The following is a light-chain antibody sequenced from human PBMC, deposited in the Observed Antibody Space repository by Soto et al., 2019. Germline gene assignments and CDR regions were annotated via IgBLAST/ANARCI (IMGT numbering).Light chain of an antibody. Sequence: DIQMIQSPSSLSASVGDRVTLTCQASQDIKNYLNWYQQKPGKAPKLLIYDVSNLETGVPSRFSGSGSGTHFSLPISILQPEDVATYYCQHYDHLPPLTFGGGTRVQIK. V-gene: IGKV1-33*01. CDR3: QHYDHLPPLT. CDR2: DVS. CDR1: QDIKNY. J-gene: IGKJ4*01.